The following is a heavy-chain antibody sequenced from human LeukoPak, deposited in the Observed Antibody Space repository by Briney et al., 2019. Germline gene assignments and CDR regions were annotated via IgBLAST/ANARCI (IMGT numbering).Heavy chain of an antibody. Sequence: PSETLSLTCSVSGGSISSYYWSWLRLSPGKGLEWIGYVYYSGSTNYNASLKSRVSMSVDTSKNQFSLKLSSVTAADTAVFYCARENSGSYREFDYWGQGTLVTVSS. CDR2: VYYSGST. CDR3: ARENSGSYREFDY. CDR1: GGSISSYY. D-gene: IGHD1-26*01. V-gene: IGHV4-59*12. J-gene: IGHJ4*02.